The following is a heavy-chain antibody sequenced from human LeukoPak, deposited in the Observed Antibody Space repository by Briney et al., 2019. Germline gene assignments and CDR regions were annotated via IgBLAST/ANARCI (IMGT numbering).Heavy chain of an antibody. D-gene: IGHD4-23*01. J-gene: IGHJ4*02. CDR2: MKEDGGEI. CDR1: GFPFSNYW. CDR3: VRDRGYSTFGY. Sequence: PGGSLRLSCAGSGFPFSNYWMAWVRQAPGKGLEWVANMKEDGGEINYVDSVKGRFTISRDNAKNSLDLQMNSLRVDDTAVYYCVRDRGYSTFGYWGQGTLVIASS. V-gene: IGHV3-7*01.